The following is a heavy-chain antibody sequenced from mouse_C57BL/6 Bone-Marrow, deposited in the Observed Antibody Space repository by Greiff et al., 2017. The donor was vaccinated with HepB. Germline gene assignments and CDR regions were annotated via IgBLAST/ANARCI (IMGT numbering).Heavy chain of an antibody. CDR3: ARSLSYYYGSSYFDY. J-gene: IGHJ2*01. V-gene: IGHV3-8*01. CDR1: GYSITSDY. D-gene: IGHD1-1*01. CDR2: ISYSGST. Sequence: EVKLVESGPGLAKPSQTLSLTCSVTGYSITSDYWNWIRKFPGNKLEYMGYISYSGSTYYNPSLKSRISITRDTSKNQYYLQLNSVTTEDTATYYCARSLSYYYGSSYFDYWGQGTTLTVSS.